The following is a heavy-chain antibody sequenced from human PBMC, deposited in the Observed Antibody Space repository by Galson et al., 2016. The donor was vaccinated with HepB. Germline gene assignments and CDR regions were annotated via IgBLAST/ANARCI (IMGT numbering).Heavy chain of an antibody. CDR2: IIPIFGTP. J-gene: IGHJ6*02. CDR3: ATALPAPSLPSGMDV. Sequence: VKVSCKASGDTFNSIAISWVRQAPGEGLQWMGGIIPIFGTPTYAPNFQGRVTITADESTTTAFLHLTSLRSEDAAIYYCATALPAPSLPSGMDVWGQGTTVTVSS. CDR1: GDTFNSIA. D-gene: IGHD2-2*01. V-gene: IGHV1-69*13.